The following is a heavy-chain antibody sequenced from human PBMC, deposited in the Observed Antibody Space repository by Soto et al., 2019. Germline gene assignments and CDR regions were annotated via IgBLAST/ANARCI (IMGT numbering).Heavy chain of an antibody. Sequence: EVQLVESGGGLVQPGGSLRLSCAASGFTFSSYWMSWVRQAPGKGLEWVANIKQDGSEKYYVDSVKGRFTISRDNAKNPLYLQMNSLRAEDTAVYYCARVDYYYYYGMDVWGQGTTVTVSS. CDR1: GFTFSSYW. CDR2: IKQDGSEK. CDR3: ARVDYYYYYGMDV. J-gene: IGHJ6*02. V-gene: IGHV3-7*01.